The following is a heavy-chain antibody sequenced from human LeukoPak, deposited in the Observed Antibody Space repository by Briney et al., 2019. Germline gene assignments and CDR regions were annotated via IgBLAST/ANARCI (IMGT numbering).Heavy chain of an antibody. CDR2: IIPILGIE. CDR3: ARVAYSGYDFDY. V-gene: IGHV1-69*04. CDR1: GGTFSSYA. J-gene: IGHJ4*02. Sequence: GASVKVSCKASGGTFSSYAISWVRQAPGQGLEWMGRIIPILGIENYAQKFQGRVTITADKSTSTAYMELSSLRSEDTAVYYCARVAYSGYDFDYWGQGTLVTVSS. D-gene: IGHD5-12*01.